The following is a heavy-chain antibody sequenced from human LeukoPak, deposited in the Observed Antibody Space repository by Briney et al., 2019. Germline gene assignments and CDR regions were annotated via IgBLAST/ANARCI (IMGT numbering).Heavy chain of an antibody. CDR3: ARDRDCSSTSCLNYYYYMDV. Sequence: GASVKVSCKASGGTFSSYAISWVRQAPGQGLEWMGGIIPIFGTANYAQKFQGRVTITADESTSTAYMELSSLRPEDTAVYYCARDRDCSSTSCLNYYYYMDVWGKGTTVTVSS. J-gene: IGHJ6*03. CDR1: GGTFSSYA. V-gene: IGHV1-69*13. D-gene: IGHD2-2*01. CDR2: IIPIFGTA.